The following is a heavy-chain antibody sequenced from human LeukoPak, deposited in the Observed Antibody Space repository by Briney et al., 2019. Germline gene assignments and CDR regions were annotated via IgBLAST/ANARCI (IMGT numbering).Heavy chain of an antibody. D-gene: IGHD3-10*01. Sequence: PSETLSLTCTVSGGSISSSNWWSWVRQPPGKGLEWIGEIYHSGTTNYNPSLNSRVTISVDKSKNQFSLKLSSVTAADTAVYYCARSDGYGLVGIWGQGTMVTVSS. CDR1: GGSISSSNW. V-gene: IGHV4-4*02. CDR2: IYHSGTT. CDR3: ARSDGYGLVGI. J-gene: IGHJ3*02.